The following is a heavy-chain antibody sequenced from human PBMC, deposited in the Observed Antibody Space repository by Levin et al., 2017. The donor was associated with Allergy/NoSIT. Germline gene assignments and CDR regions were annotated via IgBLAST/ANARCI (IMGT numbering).Heavy chain of an antibody. CDR1: GYSFTNYW. CDR3: ARHGVGYRWDTGDY. D-gene: IGHD5-18*01. Sequence: ASVKVSCQTSGYSFTNYWIGWVRQMPGKGLEWIGVTHPGTSETRHGPSFQGHVTISFDKTVSTAYLQWSSLRASDTAIYYCARHGVGYRWDTGDYWGQGTLVTVSS. V-gene: IGHV5-51*01. CDR2: THPGTSET. J-gene: IGHJ4*02.